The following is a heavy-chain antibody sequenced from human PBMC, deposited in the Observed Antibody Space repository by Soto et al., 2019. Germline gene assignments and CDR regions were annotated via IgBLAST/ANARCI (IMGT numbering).Heavy chain of an antibody. V-gene: IGHV1-18*01. CDR3: ARVLGYYDSSGYRRGSFDY. D-gene: IGHD3-22*01. Sequence: QVQLVQSGAEVKKPGASVKVSCKASGYTFTSYGISWVRQAPGQGLEWMGWISAYNGNTNYAQKLQGRVTMTTDTSTSKDYMELRSVRSDDTAVYYCARVLGYYDSSGYRRGSFDYWGQGTLVTVSS. J-gene: IGHJ4*02. CDR1: GYTFTSYG. CDR2: ISAYNGNT.